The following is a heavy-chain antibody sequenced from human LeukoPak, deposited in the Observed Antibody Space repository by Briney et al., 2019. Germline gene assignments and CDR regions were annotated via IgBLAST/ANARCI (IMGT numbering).Heavy chain of an antibody. D-gene: IGHD6-13*01. V-gene: IGHV3-74*01. J-gene: IGHJ4*02. CDR2: VICNGSST. CDR3: ARAVDTRIWYCGNFDY. CDR1: AFTSGTNW. Sequence: GGCLRLPSAASAFTSGTNWIMWGGHAPRQGRVWGAWVICNGSSTRFADSVQGRFTISRDNGKNTVYLQMNSLRAEDTPVYYCARAVDTRIWYCGNFDYWERGALVTVSS.